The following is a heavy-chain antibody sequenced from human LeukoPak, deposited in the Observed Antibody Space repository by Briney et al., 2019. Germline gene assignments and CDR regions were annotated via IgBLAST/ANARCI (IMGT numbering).Heavy chain of an antibody. J-gene: IGHJ4*02. CDR2: IDRDGSRI. D-gene: IGHD4-23*01. CDR3: VRGNDYGGPHY. CDR1: GFTFSSYW. V-gene: IGHV3-74*01. Sequence: GGSLRLSCAVSGFTFSSYWMHWVRQAPGKGLVWVSRIDRDGSRINYADSVKGRSTISRDNGKNTLFLQMNSLRAEDAAVYYCVRGNDYGGPHYWGQGTLVTVSS.